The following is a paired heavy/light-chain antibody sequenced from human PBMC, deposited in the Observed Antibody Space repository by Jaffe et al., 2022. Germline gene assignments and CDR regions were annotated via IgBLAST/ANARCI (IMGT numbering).Heavy chain of an antibody. D-gene: IGHD2-21*01. CDR2: IYYTGST. CDR3: ARHIGGNYDY. Sequence: QVQLQESGPGLVKPSETLSLTCAVSGYSISSGYYWDWIRQPPGKGLEWIGTIYYTGSTAYNPSLKSRVTMSVDTSKNQISLKVRSVTAADTAVYYCARHIGGNYDYWGQGTLLTVSS. V-gene: IGHV4-38-2*01. J-gene: IGHJ4*02. CDR1: GYSISSGYY.
Light chain of an antibody. J-gene: IGLJ3*02. CDR1: SSDVGAYNY. CDR2: DVT. Sequence: QSALTQPASVSGSPGQSITISCTGTSSDVGAYNYVSWYQQHPGKVPKLMIYDVTNRPSGVSNRFSGSKSGNTASLTISGLQAEDEADYYCTSYTSIFTWVFGGGTKLTVL. V-gene: IGLV2-14*01. CDR3: TSYTSIFTWV.